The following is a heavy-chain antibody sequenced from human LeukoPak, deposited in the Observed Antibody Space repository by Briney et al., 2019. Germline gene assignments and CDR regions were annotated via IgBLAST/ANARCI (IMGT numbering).Heavy chain of an antibody. D-gene: IGHD2-8*01. CDR3: ARDPRIYCTNGICRDDYFDN. CDR1: GFTFSSYS. Sequence: GGSLRLSCAASGFTFSSYSMNWVRQAPGKRLEWVSSISSTSIYKYYADSVKGRFTISRDNAKDSLFLQMNSLRAEDTAIYYCARDPRIYCTNGICRDDYFDNWGQGTLVTVSS. J-gene: IGHJ4*02. CDR2: ISSTSIYK. V-gene: IGHV3-21*01.